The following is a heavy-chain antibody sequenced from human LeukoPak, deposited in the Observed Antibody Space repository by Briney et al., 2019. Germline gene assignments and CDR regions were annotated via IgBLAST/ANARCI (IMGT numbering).Heavy chain of an antibody. J-gene: IGHJ4*02. Sequence: LTGGSLRLSCAASGFTFSSYAMTWARQAPGKGLEWVSSISGSGDYTNYAGSVKGRFTISRDNSKNTLYLQMNSLRAEDTAVYYCAKDPYQTYRETGSARPDYWGQGTLVTVSS. D-gene: IGHD3-10*01. CDR1: GFTFSSYA. CDR3: AKDPYQTYRETGSARPDY. CDR2: ISGSGDYT. V-gene: IGHV3-23*01.